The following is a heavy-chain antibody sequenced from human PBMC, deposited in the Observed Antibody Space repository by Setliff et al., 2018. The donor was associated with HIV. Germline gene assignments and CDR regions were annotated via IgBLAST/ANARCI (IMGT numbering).Heavy chain of an antibody. J-gene: IGHJ4*01. D-gene: IGHD4-17*01. CDR1: GVPPSASTYY. CDR2: IPYSGKT. V-gene: IGHV4-39*01. CDR3: ATHDDYSHFDY. Sequence: PSETLSLTCTVSGVPPSASTYYWGWPRQPPGKGLDWIGYIPYSGKTSYNPSLRSRVTISVHTSKNEFSLQQRSLTAADTAAYYCATHDDYSHFDYWGRGILVTVSS.